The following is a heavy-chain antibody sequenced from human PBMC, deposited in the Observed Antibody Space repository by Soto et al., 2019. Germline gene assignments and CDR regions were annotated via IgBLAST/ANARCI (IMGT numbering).Heavy chain of an antibody. Sequence: SETLSLTCTVSGGSISSYYWSWIRQPPGKGLEWIGYIYYSGSTNYNPSLKSRVTISVDTSKNQFSLKLSSVTAADTAVYYCAREITSSHCSSTSCYVSWFDPWGQGTLVTVSS. J-gene: IGHJ5*02. CDR2: IYYSGST. V-gene: IGHV4-59*01. CDR1: GGSISSYY. D-gene: IGHD2-2*01. CDR3: AREITSSHCSSTSCYVSWFDP.